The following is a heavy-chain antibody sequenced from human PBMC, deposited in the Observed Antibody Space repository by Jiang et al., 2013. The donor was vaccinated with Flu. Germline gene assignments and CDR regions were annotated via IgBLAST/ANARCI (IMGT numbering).Heavy chain of an antibody. J-gene: IGHJ4*02. V-gene: IGHV1-69*04. CDR3: ARDLGFVSGAAGVKDFDY. CDR2: IIPILGIA. D-gene: IGHD6-13*01. Sequence: GAEVKKPGSSVKVSCKASGGTFSSYTISWVRQAPGQGLEWMGRIIPILGIANYAQKFQGRVTITADKSTSTAYMELSSLRSEDTAVYYCARDLGFVSGAAGVKDFDYWGQGTLVTVSS. CDR1: GGTFSSYT.